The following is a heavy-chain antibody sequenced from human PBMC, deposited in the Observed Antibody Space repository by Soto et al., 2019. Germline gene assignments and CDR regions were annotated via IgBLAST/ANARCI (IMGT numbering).Heavy chain of an antibody. J-gene: IGHJ3*02. V-gene: IGHV3-7*05. CDR1: GFTFSKYW. Sequence: EVQLVESGGGLVQPGGSLRLSCAASGFTFSKYWMSWVRQAPGKGLEWVANIKQDASEKYYADSVKGRFTISRDNAKNSLYLQMNGLRAEDTAVYYCASSVMMVTGPYSFDIWGQGTRVTVSS. D-gene: IGHD2-21*02. CDR3: ASSVMMVTGPYSFDI. CDR2: IKQDASEK.